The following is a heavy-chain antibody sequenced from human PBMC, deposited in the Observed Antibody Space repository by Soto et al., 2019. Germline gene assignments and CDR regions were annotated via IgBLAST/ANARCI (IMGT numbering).Heavy chain of an antibody. J-gene: IGHJ6*02. Sequence: ASLNVSCKASGYTFTSYSMHWVRQAPVQRLEWMRWINAANGNTKTSEKFQGGVTITRDTSASTSYMGLSGLRSEDTAVYYCAIPAMVDYYYVMDVGGQVTMFTVSS. CDR2: INAANGNT. D-gene: IGHD5-18*01. CDR1: GYTFTSYS. V-gene: IGHV1-3*01. CDR3: AIPAMVDYYYVMDV.